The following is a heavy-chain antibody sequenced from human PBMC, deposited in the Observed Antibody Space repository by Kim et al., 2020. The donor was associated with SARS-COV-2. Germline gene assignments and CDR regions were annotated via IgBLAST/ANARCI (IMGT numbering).Heavy chain of an antibody. D-gene: IGHD2-2*01. CDR3: ARQDCSSTSCPVDY. Sequence: SPSFQGHVTISADKSISTAYLQWSSLKASDTAMYYCARQDCSSTSCPVDYWGQGTLVTVSS. V-gene: IGHV5-10-1*01. J-gene: IGHJ4*02.